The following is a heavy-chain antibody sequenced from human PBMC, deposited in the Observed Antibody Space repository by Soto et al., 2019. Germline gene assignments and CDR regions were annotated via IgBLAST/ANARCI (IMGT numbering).Heavy chain of an antibody. CDR2: INVYNDNT. V-gene: IGHV1-18*01. CDR3: ARVWAYYYDSSGYMGDFDY. CDR1: GYTFTSYG. D-gene: IGHD3-22*01. J-gene: IGHJ4*02. Sequence: QVQLVQSGAEVKKPGASVKVSCKASGYTFTSYGISWVRQAPGQGLEWMGWINVYNDNTNYAQKLQGRVTMTTDTATSTAYRELRSLRSDDPAVYYCARVWAYYYDSSGYMGDFDYWGQGTLVTVSS.